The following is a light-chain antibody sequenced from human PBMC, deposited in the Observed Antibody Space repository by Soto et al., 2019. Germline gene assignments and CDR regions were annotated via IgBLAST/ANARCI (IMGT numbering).Light chain of an antibody. V-gene: IGKV3-15*01. J-gene: IGKJ2*01. CDR1: QSVSNN. CDR2: GAS. Sequence: EIVMTQSPATLSVSPGERATLSCRASQSVSNNLAWYQQKPGQAPRLLIYGASTRATGIPARFSGSGSGTEFTLTISSLQSEDFAVYYCQQYNNWGYTFGQGTKLEIK. CDR3: QQYNNWGYT.